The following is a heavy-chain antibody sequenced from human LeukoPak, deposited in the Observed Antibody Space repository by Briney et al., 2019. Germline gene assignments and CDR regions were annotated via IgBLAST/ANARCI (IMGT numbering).Heavy chain of an antibody. CDR2: IYYSGST. Sequence: SETLSLTCTVSGGSISSGDYFWSWIRQPPGKVLEWIGYIYYSGSTHYNPSLTSRVTISVDTSKNQFSLNLGFVTAADTAVYYCGRVWFWSGYPRSCDYWGQGTLVSVSS. V-gene: IGHV4-30-4*08. J-gene: IGHJ4*02. D-gene: IGHD3-3*01. CDR3: GRVWFWSGYPRSCDY. CDR1: GGSISSGDYF.